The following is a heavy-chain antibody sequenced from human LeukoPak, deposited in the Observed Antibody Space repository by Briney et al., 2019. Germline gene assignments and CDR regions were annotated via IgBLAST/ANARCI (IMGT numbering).Heavy chain of an antibody. Sequence: SETLSLTCTVSGGSISSYYWSWIRQPPGKGLEWLGHIYYSGSTNYNPSLKSRVTISVDTSKNQFSLKLSSVTATDTAVYYCARVQTTVVTPSEQYAFDIWGQGTMVTVSS. CDR2: IYYSGST. J-gene: IGHJ3*02. CDR1: GGSISSYY. CDR3: ARVQTTVVTPSEQYAFDI. V-gene: IGHV4-59*01. D-gene: IGHD4-23*01.